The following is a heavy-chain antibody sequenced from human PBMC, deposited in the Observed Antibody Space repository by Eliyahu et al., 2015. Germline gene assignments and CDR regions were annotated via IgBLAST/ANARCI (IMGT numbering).Heavy chain of an antibody. D-gene: IGHD3-10*01. V-gene: IGHV1-69*01. CDR2: IIPIFGTA. J-gene: IGHJ4*02. Sequence: GLEWMGGIIPIFGTANYAQKFQGRVTITADESTSTAYMELSSLRSEDTAVYYCARASMVRGVIDWGQGTLVTVSS. CDR3: ARASMVRGVID.